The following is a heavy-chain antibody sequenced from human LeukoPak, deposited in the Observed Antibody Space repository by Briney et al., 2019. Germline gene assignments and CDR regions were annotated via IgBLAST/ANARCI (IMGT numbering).Heavy chain of an antibody. CDR3: ARPYCSSTSCYYFDY. CDR1: GYTFTSYY. V-gene: IGHV1-46*01. CDR2: INPSGGST. Sequence: ASVKVSCKASGYTFTSYYMHWVRQAPGQELEWMGIINPSGGSTSYAQKFQGRVTMTRDMSTSTVYMELSSLRSEDTAVYYCARPYCSSTSCYYFDYWGQGTLVTVSS. J-gene: IGHJ4*02. D-gene: IGHD2-2*01.